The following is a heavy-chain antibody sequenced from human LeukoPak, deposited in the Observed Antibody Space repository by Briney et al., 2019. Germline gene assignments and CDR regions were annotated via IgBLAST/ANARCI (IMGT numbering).Heavy chain of an antibody. V-gene: IGHV4-31*03. J-gene: IGHJ4*02. CDR2: IYYSGST. CDR3: ARARYNWNYVDY. CDR1: GGSISSGGHY. Sequence: KTSETLSLTCTVSGGSISSGGHYWSWIRQHPGKGLEWIGYIYYSGSTYYNPSLKSRVTISVDTSKNQFSLKLSSVTAADTAVYYCARARYNWNYVDYWGQETLVTVSS. D-gene: IGHD1-20*01.